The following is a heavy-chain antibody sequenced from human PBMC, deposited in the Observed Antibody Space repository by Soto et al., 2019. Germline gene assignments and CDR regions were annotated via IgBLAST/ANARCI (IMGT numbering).Heavy chain of an antibody. CDR1: GYTFTSYG. CDR3: ARDQGAGQYGMDV. Sequence: QVQLVQSGAEVKTPGASVKVSCKASGYTFTSYGVSWVRQAPGQGLEWMGWISAYNGDTNYAQKVQGRVTMTTDTSATTTYMELRSLRPDDTAVYYFARDQGAGQYGMDVWGQGTTVTVSS. J-gene: IGHJ6*02. CDR2: ISAYNGDT. V-gene: IGHV1-18*01.